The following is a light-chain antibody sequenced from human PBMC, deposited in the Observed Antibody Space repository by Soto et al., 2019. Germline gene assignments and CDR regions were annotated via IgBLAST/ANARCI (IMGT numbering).Light chain of an antibody. J-gene: IGLJ1*01. CDR1: SSDVGGYNY. CDR2: EVS. V-gene: IGLV2-14*01. Sequence: QSALTQPASVSGSPGQSITISCTGTSSDVGGYNYVSWYQHHPGKVPKLMIFEVSNRPSGISYRFSGSKSGNTASLTISGLQAEDEADYYCSSYTSSSTLVFGTGTKLTVL. CDR3: SSYTSSSTLV.